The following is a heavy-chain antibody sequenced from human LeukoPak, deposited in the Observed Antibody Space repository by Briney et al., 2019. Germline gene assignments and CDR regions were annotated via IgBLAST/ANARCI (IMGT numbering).Heavy chain of an antibody. CDR1: GGSISSYY. J-gene: IGHJ4*02. D-gene: IGHD3-3*01. CDR3: ARHASDFWSGYLDY. Sequence: PSETLSLTCTVSGGSISSYYWSWIRQPPGKGLEWIGYIYYSGSTNYNPSLKSRVTISVDTSKNQFSLKLSSVTAADTAVYYCARHASDFWSGYLDYWGQGTLVTVSS. CDR2: IYYSGST. V-gene: IGHV4-59*08.